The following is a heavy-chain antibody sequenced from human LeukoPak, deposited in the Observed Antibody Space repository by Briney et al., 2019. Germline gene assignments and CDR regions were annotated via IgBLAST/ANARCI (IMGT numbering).Heavy chain of an antibody. Sequence: PSETLSLTGTVSGGSISSSSYYWGWIRQPPGKGLEWIGSIYYSGSAYYNPSLKSRVTISVDTSKNQFSLKLSSVTAADTAVYYCARELSGYFTLYYYYYYMDVWGKGTTVTVSS. J-gene: IGHJ6*03. CDR3: ARELSGYFTLYYYYYYMDV. D-gene: IGHD5-18*01. V-gene: IGHV4-39*07. CDR2: IYYSGSA. CDR1: GGSISSSSYY.